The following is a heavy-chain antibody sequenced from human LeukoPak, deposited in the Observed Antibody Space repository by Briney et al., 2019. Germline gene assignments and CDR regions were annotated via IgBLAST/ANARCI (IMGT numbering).Heavy chain of an antibody. CDR1: GYSIISDYF. V-gene: IGHV4-38-2*02. Sequence: SETLSLTCTVSGYSIISDYFWGWIRQPPGQGLEWIGTIYHSGSTYYSPSLKSRVTVSVDTSKNEFSLNLTSVTAADTAVYFCARHRRGASRAFEIWGQGTMVTVSS. CDR2: IYHSGST. J-gene: IGHJ3*02. CDR3: ARHRRGASRAFEI. D-gene: IGHD2-2*01.